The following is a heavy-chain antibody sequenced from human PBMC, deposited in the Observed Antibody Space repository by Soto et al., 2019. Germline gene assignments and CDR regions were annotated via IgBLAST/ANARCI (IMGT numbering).Heavy chain of an antibody. V-gene: IGHV1-2*02. J-gene: IGHJ5*02. CDR3: AGVYQLLPYNWFDP. CDR1: GYTFTGYY. CDR2: INPNSGGT. D-gene: IGHD2-2*01. Sequence: GASVKVSCKASGYTFTGYYMHWVRQAPGQGLEWMGWINPNSGGTNYAQKFQGRVTMTRDTSISTAYMELSRLRSDDTAVYYCAGVYQLLPYNWFDPWGQGTLVTVS.